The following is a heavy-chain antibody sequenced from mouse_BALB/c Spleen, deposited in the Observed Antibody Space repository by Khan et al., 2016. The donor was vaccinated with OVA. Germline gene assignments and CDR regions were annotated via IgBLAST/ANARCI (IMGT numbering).Heavy chain of an antibody. V-gene: IGHV3-2*02. J-gene: IGHJ2*01. CDR3: ARSGTISTVVDTGFDF. CDR1: GYSITSDYA. Sequence: EVQLQESGPGLVKPSQSLSLTCTVTGYSITSDYAWNWIRQFPGNRLEWMGFIKYSGITSYNPSLKSRISITGDTSKNQSFLQLNSVTTEDTATYYCARSGTISTVVDTGFDFWGQGTTLTVSA. CDR2: IKYSGIT. D-gene: IGHD1-1*01.